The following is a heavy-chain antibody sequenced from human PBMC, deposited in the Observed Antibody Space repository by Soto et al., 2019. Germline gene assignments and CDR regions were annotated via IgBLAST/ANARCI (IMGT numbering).Heavy chain of an antibody. J-gene: IGHJ5*02. V-gene: IGHV3-23*01. CDR1: GFTFSRYA. CDR2: IGGDGEIT. CDR3: AKVGGFDP. Sequence: SLRLSWASPGFTFSRYAMSWIRQIPGKGLQCVSSIGGDGEITHDADSVKGRFTISIDNSWNTWYLQLSSVRFDHTAFLYWAKVGGFDPCAPGTXVSVSS. D-gene: IGHD4-17*01.